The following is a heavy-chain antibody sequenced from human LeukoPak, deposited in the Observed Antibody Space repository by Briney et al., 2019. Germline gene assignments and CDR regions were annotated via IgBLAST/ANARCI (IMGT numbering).Heavy chain of an antibody. Sequence: GGSLRRSCAASGFIFSDYGMNWVRRAPGKGLEWLSHINSNGAVISYADSVKGRFTISRDTAKSSLYLQMNSLKIEDTAIYFCARDPDGDYDFDYWGQGTLVTVSS. J-gene: IGHJ4*02. CDR3: ARDPDGDYDFDY. D-gene: IGHD4-17*01. CDR2: INSNGAVI. CDR1: GFIFSDYG. V-gene: IGHV3-48*01.